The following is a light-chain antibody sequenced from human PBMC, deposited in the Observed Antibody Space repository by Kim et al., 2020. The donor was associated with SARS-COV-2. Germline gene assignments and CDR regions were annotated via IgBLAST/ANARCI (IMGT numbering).Light chain of an antibody. CDR3: QQSDASPLT. J-gene: IGKJ4*01. V-gene: IGKV3-20*01. CDR1: QSVSY. Sequence: LSLSPGQRATHTCRASQSVSYLAWYQQRPGQSPRLLMYEATSRATGIPDRFSGSGSGTDFTLTISGLEPEDFQVYYCQQSDASPLTFGGGTKVEI. CDR2: EAT.